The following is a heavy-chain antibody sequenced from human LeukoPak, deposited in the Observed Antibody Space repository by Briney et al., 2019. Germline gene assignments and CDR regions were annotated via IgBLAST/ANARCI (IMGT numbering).Heavy chain of an antibody. CDR3: AKDYYDSSGYPTVLDY. Sequence: GGSLRLSCAASGFTFSSYAMSWVRQAPGKGLEWVSAISGSGGSTYYADSVKGRFTISRDNSKNTLYLQMNSLRAEDTAVYYCAKDYYDSSGYPTVLDYWGQGTLVTVSS. V-gene: IGHV3-23*01. J-gene: IGHJ4*02. D-gene: IGHD3-22*01. CDR2: ISGSGGST. CDR1: GFTFSSYA.